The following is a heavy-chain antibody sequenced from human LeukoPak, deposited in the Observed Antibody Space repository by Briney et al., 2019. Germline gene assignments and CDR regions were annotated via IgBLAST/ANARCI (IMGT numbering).Heavy chain of an antibody. V-gene: IGHV3-64*02. CDR1: GITFSDYW. J-gene: IGHJ3*02. CDR3: ARELVVTHGVRALDI. D-gene: IGHD2-21*02. Sequence: QTGGSLGLSCVASGITFSDYWMSWVRQAPGKGLEYVSAISESGASTYYVDSVKGRFTISRDNSKNTMYLQMGSLGADDMAVYYCARELVVTHGVRALDIWGQGTMVTVSS. CDR2: ISESGAST.